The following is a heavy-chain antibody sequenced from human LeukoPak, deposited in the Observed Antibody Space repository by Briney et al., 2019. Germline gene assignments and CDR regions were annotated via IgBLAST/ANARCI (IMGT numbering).Heavy chain of an antibody. Sequence: GGSLRLSCAASGFTFSSYGMHWVRQAPGKGLEWVAFIRYDGSNKYYADSVKGRFTISRDNSKNTLYLQMNSLRAEDTAVYYCARAPTYGPGSSFDYWGQGTLVTVSS. CDR2: IRYDGSNK. D-gene: IGHD3-10*01. J-gene: IGHJ4*02. CDR3: ARAPTYGPGSSFDY. V-gene: IGHV3-30*02. CDR1: GFTFSSYG.